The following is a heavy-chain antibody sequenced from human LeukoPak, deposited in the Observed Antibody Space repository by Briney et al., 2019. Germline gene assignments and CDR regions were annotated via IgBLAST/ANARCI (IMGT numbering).Heavy chain of an antibody. V-gene: IGHV5-10-1*01. CDR2: IDPGDSYT. CDR1: GYSFTSYW. D-gene: IGHD3-10*01. CDR3: ARLRGSGPYYYNGLDV. Sequence: GESLRISCKASGYSFTSYWITWVRQMPGKGLEWMGRIDPGDSYTNYSPSFQGHVTISADKSINTAYLQWSSLKASDTAMYYCARLRGSGPYYYNGLDVWGKGTTVTVSS. J-gene: IGHJ6*04.